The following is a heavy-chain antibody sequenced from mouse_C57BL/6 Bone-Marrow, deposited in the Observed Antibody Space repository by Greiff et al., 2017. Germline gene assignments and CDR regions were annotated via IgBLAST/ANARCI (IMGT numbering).Heavy chain of an antibody. CDR2: IHPNSGST. V-gene: IGHV1-64*01. D-gene: IGHD1-1*01. CDR1: GYTFTSYW. Sequence: QVQLQQPGAELVKPGASVKLSCKASGYTFTSYWMHWVKQRPGQGLEWIGMIHPNSGSTNYNEKFKSKATLTVDKSSSTAYMQRSSLTSEDSAVYYCARGRYCYGSSRYYFDYWGQGTTLTVSS. CDR3: ARGRYCYGSSRYYFDY. J-gene: IGHJ2*01.